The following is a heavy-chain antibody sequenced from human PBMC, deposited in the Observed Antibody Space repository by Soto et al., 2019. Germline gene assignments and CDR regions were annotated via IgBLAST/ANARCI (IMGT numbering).Heavy chain of an antibody. CDR2: IIPIFGTA. V-gene: IGHV1-69*13. Sequence: SVKVSCKASGGTFSSYAISWVRQAPGQGLEWMGGIIPIFGTANYAQKFQGRVTITADESTSTAYMELSSLRSEDTAVYYCAIRYYYDSSGYPPRFDYWGQGTLVTVSS. J-gene: IGHJ4*02. CDR3: AIRYYYDSSGYPPRFDY. D-gene: IGHD3-22*01. CDR1: GGTFSSYA.